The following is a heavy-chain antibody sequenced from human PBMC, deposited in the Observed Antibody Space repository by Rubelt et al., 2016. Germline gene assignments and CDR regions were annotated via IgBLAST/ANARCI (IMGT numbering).Heavy chain of an antibody. J-gene: IGHJ5*02. CDR3: ARGHSPVFALPLRPAWFDP. CDR1: DESFTDFQ. Sequence: HVRLHQWGAGLLKPSETLFLSCAVYDESFTDFQWTWIRQSPVKGLEWIGDIDHNGGVNYNPSLKGRVSISVDASKSQFFRNLLSVTAADTAVYYCARGHSPVFALPLRPAWFDPWGQGTRVTVSS. V-gene: IGHV4-34*01. CDR2: IDHNGGV. D-gene: IGHD2-15*01.